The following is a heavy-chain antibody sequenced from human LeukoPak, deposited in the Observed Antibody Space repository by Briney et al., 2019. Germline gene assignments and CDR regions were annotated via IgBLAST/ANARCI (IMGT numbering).Heavy chain of an antibody. CDR1: GFTFSSYA. Sequence: PGGSLRPSCAASGFTFSSYAMHWVRQAPGKGLEWVAVISYDGSNKYYADSVKGRFTISRDNSKNTLYLQMNSLRAEDTAVYYCASDYSNSPWGQGTLVTVSS. J-gene: IGHJ5*02. V-gene: IGHV3-30-3*01. CDR2: ISYDGSNK. D-gene: IGHD4-11*01. CDR3: ASDYSNSP.